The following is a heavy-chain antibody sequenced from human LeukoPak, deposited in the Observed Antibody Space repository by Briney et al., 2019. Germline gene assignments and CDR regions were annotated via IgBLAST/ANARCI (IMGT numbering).Heavy chain of an antibody. D-gene: IGHD5-18*01. CDR2: IKSKTDGGPT. V-gene: IGHV3-15*01. J-gene: IGHJ4*02. Sequence: PGGSLRLSCAASGFTFNNAWMSWGRQAPGKGLEWVGRIKSKTDGGPTDYAAPVKGRFTISRDDSKNTLYLQMNSLKTEDTAVYYCSIDRGNSYGFYPHWGQGTLVTVSS. CDR1: GFTFNNAW. CDR3: SIDRGNSYGFYPH.